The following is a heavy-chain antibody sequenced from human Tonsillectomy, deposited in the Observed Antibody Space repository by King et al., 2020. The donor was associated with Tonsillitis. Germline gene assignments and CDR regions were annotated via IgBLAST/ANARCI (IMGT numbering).Heavy chain of an antibody. D-gene: IGHD3-10*01. J-gene: IGHJ6*02. V-gene: IGHV1-2*02. CDR2: INPNSGGT. CDR1: GYSFTGYY. CDR3: ARVSITMVRIMDV. Sequence: QFQLVQSGAGVKKPGASVKVSCKASGYSFTGYYMHWVRQAPGQGLEWMGWINPNSGGTNYAQKFQGRVTMTRDTSISTAYMELSRLRSDDTAVYYCARVSITMVRIMDVWGQGTTVTVSS.